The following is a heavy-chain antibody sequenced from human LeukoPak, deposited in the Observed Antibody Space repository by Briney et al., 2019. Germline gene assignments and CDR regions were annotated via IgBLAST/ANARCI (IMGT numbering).Heavy chain of an antibody. J-gene: IGHJ4*02. CDR1: GFTFSSYG. CDR3: AKVVFEYYYGSGSYYPDDY. D-gene: IGHD3-10*01. CDR2: ISGSGGST. Sequence: GGSLRLSCAASGFTFSSYGMSWVRQAPGKGLEWVSAISGSGGSTYYADSVKGRFTISRDNSKNTLYLQMNSLRAEDTAVYYCAKVVFEYYYGSGSYYPDDYWGQGTLVTVSS. V-gene: IGHV3-23*01.